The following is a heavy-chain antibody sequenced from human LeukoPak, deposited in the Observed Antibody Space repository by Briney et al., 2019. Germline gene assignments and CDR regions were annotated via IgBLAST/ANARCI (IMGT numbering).Heavy chain of an antibody. D-gene: IGHD3-22*01. Sequence: SVKVSCKASGGTFSSYAISWVRQAPGQGLEWMGRIIPIFGTANYAQKFQGRVTITTDESTSTAYMELSSLRSEDTAVYYCARGGVTYYYDSSGYYVNLREYFQHWGQGTLVTVSS. CDR1: GGTFSSYA. J-gene: IGHJ1*01. CDR3: ARGGVTYYYDSSGYYVNLREYFQH. V-gene: IGHV1-69*05. CDR2: IIPIFGTA.